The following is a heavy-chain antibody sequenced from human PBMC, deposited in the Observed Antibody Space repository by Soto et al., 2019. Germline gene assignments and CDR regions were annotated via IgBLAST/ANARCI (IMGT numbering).Heavy chain of an antibody. CDR2: IYWDDDK. D-gene: IGHD3-16*01. Sequence: QITLKESGPTLVKPTQTLTLTCTFSGFSLTTRGVGVGWIRQPPGKALECLALIYWDDDKRYSPSLQSRLSITKDTSKYQVVLTMTNVDPVDTATYYCAHIPNYYQYDWFDPWGQGILVSVSS. CDR1: GFSLTTRGVG. V-gene: IGHV2-5*02. CDR3: AHIPNYYQYDWFDP. J-gene: IGHJ5*02.